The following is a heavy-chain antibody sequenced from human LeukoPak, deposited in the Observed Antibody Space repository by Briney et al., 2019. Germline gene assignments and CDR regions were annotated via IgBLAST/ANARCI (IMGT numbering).Heavy chain of an antibody. CDR2: IYYSGST. CDR3: ARTYYYGSGSYYYDY. D-gene: IGHD3-10*01. J-gene: IGHJ4*02. V-gene: IGHV4-59*08. CDR1: GGSISSYY. Sequence: SETLSLTCTVSGGSISSYYWSWIRQPPGKGPEWIGYIYYSGSTSYNPSLKSRVTISVDTSKNQFSLKLSSVTAADTAVYYCARTYYYGSGSYYYDYWGQGTLVTVSS.